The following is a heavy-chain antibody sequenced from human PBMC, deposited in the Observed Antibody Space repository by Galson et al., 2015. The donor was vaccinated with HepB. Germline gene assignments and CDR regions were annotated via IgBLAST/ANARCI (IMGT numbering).Heavy chain of an antibody. Sequence: SVKVSCKASGYTFTSYAIHWVRQAPGQRLEWMGWINAGNGNTKYSQKFQGRVTITRDTASTAYMELSSLRSEDTAVYYCARKIIAAAGKYYCGLDVWGQGTTVTVSS. CDR1: GYTFTSYA. CDR2: INAGNGNT. V-gene: IGHV1-3*01. CDR3: ARKIIAAAGKYYCGLDV. D-gene: IGHD6-13*01. J-gene: IGHJ6*02.